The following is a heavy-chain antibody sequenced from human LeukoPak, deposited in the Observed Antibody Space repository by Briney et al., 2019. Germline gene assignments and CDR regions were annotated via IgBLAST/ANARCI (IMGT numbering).Heavy chain of an antibody. CDR3: AKDRGYGSGVNYYGMDV. Sequence: GRSLRLSCAASGFTFDDYAMHWVRQAPGKGLEWVSGISWNSGSIGYADSVKGRFTISRDNAKNSLYLQMNILRAEDTALYYCAKDRGYGSGVNYYGMDVWGQGTTVTVSS. J-gene: IGHJ6*02. CDR2: ISWNSGSI. D-gene: IGHD3-10*01. CDR1: GFTFDDYA. V-gene: IGHV3-9*01.